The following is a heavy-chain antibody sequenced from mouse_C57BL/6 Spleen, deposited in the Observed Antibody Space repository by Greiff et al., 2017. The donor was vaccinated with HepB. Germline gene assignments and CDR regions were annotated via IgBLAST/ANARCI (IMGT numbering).Heavy chain of an antibody. Sequence: VQLQQSGAELVKPGASVKLSCKASGYTFTECTIHWVKQRSGQGLEWIGWFYPGSGSIKYNEKFKDKATLTADKSSSTVYMELSRLTSEDSAVYFCARHEGYYYGSSGYAMDYWGQGTSVTVSS. CDR3: ARHEGYYYGSSGYAMDY. D-gene: IGHD1-1*01. CDR1: GYTFTECT. V-gene: IGHV1-62-2*01. J-gene: IGHJ4*01. CDR2: FYPGSGSI.